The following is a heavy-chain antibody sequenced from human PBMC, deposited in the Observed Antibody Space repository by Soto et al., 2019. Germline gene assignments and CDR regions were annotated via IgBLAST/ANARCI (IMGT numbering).Heavy chain of an antibody. V-gene: IGHV3-21*01. CDR1: GFTFSSSR. CDR2: IRGGGSDI. Sequence: RGSLRLSCAASGFTFSSSRMHWVRQVPGKGLEWVSSIRGGGSDIDYADSVKGRFTISRDNAKNSLYLQMNSLRAEDTAVYYCAREGYNWNYKGDYWGQGTLVTVSS. D-gene: IGHD1-7*01. CDR3: AREGYNWNYKGDY. J-gene: IGHJ4*02.